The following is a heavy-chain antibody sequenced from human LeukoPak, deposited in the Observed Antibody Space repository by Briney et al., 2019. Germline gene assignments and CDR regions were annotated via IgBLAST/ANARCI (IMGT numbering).Heavy chain of an antibody. CDR1: GFTFSSYA. V-gene: IGHV3-23*01. CDR3: AKDRWTTMIVVMDV. D-gene: IGHD3-22*01. Sequence: GGSLRLSCAASGFTFSSYAMSWVRQAPGKGLEWVSGISSSGGSTYYADSVKRRFTISRDNSKNTLYLQMNSLRAEDTAVYYCAKDRWTTMIVVMDVWGQGTTVTVSS. CDR2: ISSSGGST. J-gene: IGHJ6*02.